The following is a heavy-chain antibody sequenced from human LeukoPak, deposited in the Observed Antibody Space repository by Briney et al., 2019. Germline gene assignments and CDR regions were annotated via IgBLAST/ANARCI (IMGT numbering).Heavy chain of an antibody. J-gene: IGHJ4*02. CDR1: GYNFISNW. CDR2: IYPHDSET. Sequence: LGESLTISCQGSGYNFISNWIGWVRQTPGKGLEFLGIIYPHDSETIYSPSFQGQVTVSADKSTSTAYLQWNTLKASDTAMYYCARVDRRGYSDYTAILPDYWGQGTLVTVSS. D-gene: IGHD5-12*01. CDR3: ARVDRRGYSDYTAILPDY. V-gene: IGHV5-51*01.